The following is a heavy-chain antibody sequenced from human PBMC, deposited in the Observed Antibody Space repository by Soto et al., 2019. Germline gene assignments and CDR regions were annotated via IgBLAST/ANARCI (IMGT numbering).Heavy chain of an antibody. CDR1: GYSFTSYW. J-gene: IGHJ5*02. CDR3: TRPPVAGTGVGWFDP. V-gene: IGHV5-51*01. D-gene: IGHD6-19*01. CDR2: IYPGDSDT. Sequence: GESLKISCKGSGYSFTSYWIAWVRQMPGKGLEWMGIIYPGDSDTRYSPSFQGQVTISADKSISTAYLQWSSLQASDTAMYYCTRPPVAGTGVGWFDPWDQGTLVTVCS.